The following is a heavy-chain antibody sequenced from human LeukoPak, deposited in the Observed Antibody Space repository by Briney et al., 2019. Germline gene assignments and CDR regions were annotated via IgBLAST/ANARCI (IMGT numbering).Heavy chain of an antibody. CDR3: ARGFRYCSSTSCYPYFDY. CDR1: GGSISSGDYY. J-gene: IGHJ4*02. V-gene: IGHV4-30-4*08. CDR2: IYYSGST. D-gene: IGHD2-2*01. Sequence: PSEALSLTCTVSGGSISSGDYYWSWIRQPPGKGLEWIGYIYYSGSTYYNPSLKSRVTISVDTSKNQFSLKLGSVTAADTAVYYCARGFRYCSSTSCYPYFDYWGQGTLVTVSS.